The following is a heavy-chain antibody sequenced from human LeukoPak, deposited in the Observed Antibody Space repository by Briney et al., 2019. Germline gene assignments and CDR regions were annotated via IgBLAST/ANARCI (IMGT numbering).Heavy chain of an antibody. D-gene: IGHD1-26*01. CDR2: IDHSGST. CDR3: MSGSYYVFDY. Sequence: PSETLSLTCAVSGGSFSEYYCIWIRQSPGKGLEWIGEIDHSGSTKYNPSLKSRVTISVDTSKDQFSLNLSSVTAADTAVYYCMSGSYYVFDYWGQGTLVTVSS. V-gene: IGHV4-34*01. CDR1: GGSFSEYY. J-gene: IGHJ4*02.